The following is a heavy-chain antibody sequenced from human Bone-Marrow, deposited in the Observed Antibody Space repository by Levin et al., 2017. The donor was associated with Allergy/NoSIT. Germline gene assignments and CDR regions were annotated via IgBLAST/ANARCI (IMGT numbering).Heavy chain of an antibody. CDR3: ARDPGGYTNGYQYYWNAMDV. CDR2: ISTQNGKT. CDR1: GYTFSDYG. V-gene: IGHV1-18*01. J-gene: IGHJ6*02. Sequence: ASVKVSCKASGYTFSDYGISWVRQAPGQGLEWMGWISTQNGKTDYAQNIQGRVTMTSETSTSTVYMDLRSLRSDDTATYFCARDPGGYTNGYQYYWNAMDVWGQGTTVTVSS. D-gene: IGHD5-18*01.